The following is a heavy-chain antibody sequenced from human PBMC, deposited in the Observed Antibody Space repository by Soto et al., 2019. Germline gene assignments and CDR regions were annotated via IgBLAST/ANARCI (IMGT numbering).Heavy chain of an antibody. Sequence: PETLCLTCAVSGGIISSTYWWNCGRQVPGKGLEWIGEIHHGGTTNYNPSLKSRVTISMDQSNNQFSLKLESVTAADTAVYYCARVRQYCSSTNCYLDPWVQGTLATGSS. V-gene: IGHV4-4*03. D-gene: IGHD2-2*01. J-gene: IGHJ5*02. CDR1: GGIISSTYW. CDR3: ARVRQYCSSTNCYLDP. CDR2: IHHGGTT.